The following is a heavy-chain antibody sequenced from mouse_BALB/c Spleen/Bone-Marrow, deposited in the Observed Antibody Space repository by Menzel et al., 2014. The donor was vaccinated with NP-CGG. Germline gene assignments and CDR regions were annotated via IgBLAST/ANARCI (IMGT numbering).Heavy chain of an antibody. CDR1: GYSFTGYF. V-gene: IGHV1-20*01. Sequence: EVQLQQSGPELVKPGASVNLSCKASGYSFTGYFMNWVKQSHGKSLQWIGRINPYNGGTGYNQKFKSKAALTVDNSSSTAYMELRSLTSEDSAVYDCARRGTTYYFDYWGQGTTLTVSS. J-gene: IGHJ2*01. D-gene: IGHD1-1*01. CDR3: ARRGTTYYFDY. CDR2: INPYNGGT.